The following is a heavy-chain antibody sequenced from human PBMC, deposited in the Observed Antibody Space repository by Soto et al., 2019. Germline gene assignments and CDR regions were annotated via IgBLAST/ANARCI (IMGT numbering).Heavy chain of an antibody. V-gene: IGHV1-18*01. CDR3: ARYCSSTSCDYACDI. J-gene: IGHJ3*02. CDR1: GYTFTSYG. CDR2: ISAYTGNT. Sequence: QVQLVQSGAEVKKPGASVKVSCKASGYTFTSYGISWVRQAPGQGLEWMGWISAYTGNTNYAQKLQGRVTIAAGTSTSGASMELRSLRSDDTAVYYCARYCSSTSCDYACDIWGQGTMVAVSS. D-gene: IGHD2-2*01.